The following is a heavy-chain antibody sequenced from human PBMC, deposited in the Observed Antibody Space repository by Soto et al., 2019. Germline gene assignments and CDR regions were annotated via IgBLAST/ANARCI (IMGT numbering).Heavy chain of an antibody. V-gene: IGHV3-30*04. CDR1: GFTFSSYA. Sequence: GGSLRLSCAASGFTFSSYAMHWVRQAPGKGLEWVAVISYDGSNKYYADSVKGRFTISRDNSKNTLYLQMNSLRAEDTAVYYCARDRDRAAIDYWGQGTLVTVSS. D-gene: IGHD2-15*01. CDR3: ARDRDRAAIDY. J-gene: IGHJ4*02. CDR2: ISYDGSNK.